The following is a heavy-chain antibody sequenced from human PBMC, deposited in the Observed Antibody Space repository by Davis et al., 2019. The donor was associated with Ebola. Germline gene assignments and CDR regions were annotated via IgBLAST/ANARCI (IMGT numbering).Heavy chain of an antibody. D-gene: IGHD2-15*01. CDR2: MNPNSGNT. Sequence: ASVKVSCKASGYTFTSYDINWVRQATGQGLEWMGWMNPNSGNTGYAQKLQGRVTMTTDTSTSTAYMELRSLRSDDTAVYYCARVRGYCSGGSCYRWFDPWGQGTLVTVSS. CDR3: ARVRGYCSGGSCYRWFDP. V-gene: IGHV1-8*01. CDR1: GYTFTSYD. J-gene: IGHJ5*02.